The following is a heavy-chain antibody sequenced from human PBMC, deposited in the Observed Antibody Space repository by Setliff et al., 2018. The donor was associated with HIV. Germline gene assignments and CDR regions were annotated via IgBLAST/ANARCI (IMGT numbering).Heavy chain of an antibody. V-gene: IGHV4-34*01. CDR3: ARGRNFWSDYYHYYYMDV. J-gene: IGHJ6*03. Sequence: SETLSLTCTVSGDSINNYYWTWIRQPPGKGLEWIGYINHSGSTNYNPSLKSRVTISADTSKNQFSLKLSSVTAADTAVYYCARGRNFWSDYYHYYYMDVWGKGTMVTVSS. CDR1: GDSINNYY. D-gene: IGHD3-3*01. CDR2: INHSGST.